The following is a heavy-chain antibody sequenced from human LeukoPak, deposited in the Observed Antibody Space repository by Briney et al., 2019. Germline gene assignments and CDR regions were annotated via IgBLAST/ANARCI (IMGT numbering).Heavy chain of an antibody. CDR1: GYTFTGYY. Sequence: ASVKVSCKASGYTFTGYYMHWVRQAPGQGLEWMGWINPNSGGTNYAQKFQGRVTMTRDTSISTAYMELSRLRSDDTAVYYCARINYDFPLYYKDVWGKGTTVTVSS. J-gene: IGHJ6*03. V-gene: IGHV1-2*02. CDR2: INPNSGGT. CDR3: ARINYDFPLYYKDV. D-gene: IGHD3-3*01.